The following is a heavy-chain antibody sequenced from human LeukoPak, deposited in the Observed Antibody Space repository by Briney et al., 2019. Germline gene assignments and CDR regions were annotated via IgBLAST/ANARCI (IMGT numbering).Heavy chain of an antibody. CDR2: IYSGGST. J-gene: IGHJ4*02. V-gene: IGHV3-66*01. CDR3: AREIGWFGELPSYFDY. D-gene: IGHD3-10*01. CDR1: GFTVSSNY. Sequence: GGSLRLSCAASGFTVSSNYMSWVRQAPGKGLEWVSVIYSGGSTYYADSVKGRFTISRDNSKNTLYLQMSSLRAEDTAVYYCAREIGWFGELPSYFDYWGQGTLVAVSS.